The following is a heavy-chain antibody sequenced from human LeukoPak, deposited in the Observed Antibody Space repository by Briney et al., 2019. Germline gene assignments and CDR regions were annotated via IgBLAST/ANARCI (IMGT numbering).Heavy chain of an antibody. V-gene: IGHV1-46*01. Sequence: ASVKVSCKASGYTFTSYYMHWVRQAPGQGLEWMGIINPSGGNTNYAQKLQGRVTMTTDTSTSTAYMELRSLRSDDTAVYYCARGPYDFWSGQNAFDIWGQGIMVTVSS. CDR2: INPSGGNT. CDR3: ARGPYDFWSGQNAFDI. J-gene: IGHJ3*02. CDR1: GYTFTSYY. D-gene: IGHD3-3*01.